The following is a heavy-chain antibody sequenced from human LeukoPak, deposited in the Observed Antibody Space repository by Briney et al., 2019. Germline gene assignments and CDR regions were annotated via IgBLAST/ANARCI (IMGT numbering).Heavy chain of an antibody. CDR3: ARGETMDV. V-gene: IGHV3-7*01. CDR1: AFSFETYW. CDR2: INEDGREK. J-gene: IGHJ6*03. D-gene: IGHD5-24*01. Sequence: GGSLRLSCVALAFSFETYWMSWVRQAPGKGPEWVANINEDGREKHYVGSVRGRFTISRDNADNSLHLQMNSLRPEDMAVYYCARGETMDVWGKGTTVTVSS.